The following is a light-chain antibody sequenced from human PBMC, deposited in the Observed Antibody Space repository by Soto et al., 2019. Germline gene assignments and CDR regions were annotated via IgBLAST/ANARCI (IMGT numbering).Light chain of an antibody. V-gene: IGKV1-5*01. CDR2: DAS. CDR3: QQYNSYPVLVT. J-gene: IGKJ2*01. Sequence: DIQMTQSPSTLSASVGDRVTITCRASQSISSWLAWYQQKPGKAPKLLIYDASSLESGVPSRFSGSGSGTEFTLTISSLQPDDFATYYCQQYNSYPVLVTFGQGTKLEIK. CDR1: QSISSW.